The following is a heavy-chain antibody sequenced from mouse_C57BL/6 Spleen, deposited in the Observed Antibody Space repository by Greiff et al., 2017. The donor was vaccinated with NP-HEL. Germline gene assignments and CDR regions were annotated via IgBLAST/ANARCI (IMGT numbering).Heavy chain of an antibody. J-gene: IGHJ2*01. CDR2: IDPANGNT. V-gene: IGHV14-3*01. Sequence: VQLQQPVAELVRPGASVKLSCTASGFNIKNTYMHWVKQRPEQGLEWIGRIDPANGNTKYAPKFQGKATITADTSSNTAYLQLSSLTSEDTAIYYCARWDYGSSYEGYFDYWGQGTTLTVSS. CDR1: GFNIKNTY. D-gene: IGHD1-1*01. CDR3: ARWDYGSSYEGYFDY.